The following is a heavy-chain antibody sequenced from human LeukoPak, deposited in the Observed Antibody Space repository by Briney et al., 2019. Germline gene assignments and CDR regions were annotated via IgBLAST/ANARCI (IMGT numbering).Heavy chain of an antibody. CDR2: ISYDGSNK. Sequence: QPGGSLRLSCAASGFTFSSYGMHWVRQAPGKGLEWVAVISYDGSNKYYADPVKGRFTISRDNSKNTLYLQMNSLRAEDTAVYYCARGVWRGDAFDIWGQGIMVTVSS. J-gene: IGHJ3*02. CDR1: GFTFSSYG. D-gene: IGHD6-13*01. CDR3: ARGVWRGDAFDI. V-gene: IGHV3-30*19.